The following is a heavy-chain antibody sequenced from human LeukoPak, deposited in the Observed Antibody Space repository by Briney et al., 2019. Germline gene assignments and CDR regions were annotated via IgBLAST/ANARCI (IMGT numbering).Heavy chain of an antibody. D-gene: IGHD2-8*02. V-gene: IGHV3-23*01. Sequence: PGGSLRLSCAASGFTFSSYVMSWVRQAPGKGLEWVSTISTGGDTYYADSVKGRFTISRDNSKNTLYLQMNSLRAEDTAVYYCAKDRIGGGVEDYWGQGTLVTVSS. CDR1: GFTFSSYV. J-gene: IGHJ4*02. CDR3: AKDRIGGGVEDY. CDR2: ISTGGDT.